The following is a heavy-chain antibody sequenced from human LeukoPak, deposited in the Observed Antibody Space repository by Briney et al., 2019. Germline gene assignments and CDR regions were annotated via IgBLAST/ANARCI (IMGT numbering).Heavy chain of an antibody. D-gene: IGHD6-13*01. Sequence: MPSETLSLTCAVSGYSISSGYYWGWIRQPPGKGLEWIGSIYHSGSTYYNPSLKSRVTISVDTSKNQFSLKLSSVTAADTAVYYCARHESQYSSSRYGGYYYYYYMDVWGKGTTVTVSS. V-gene: IGHV4-38-2*01. J-gene: IGHJ6*03. CDR2: IYHSGST. CDR1: GYSISSGYY. CDR3: ARHESQYSSSRYGGYYYYYYMDV.